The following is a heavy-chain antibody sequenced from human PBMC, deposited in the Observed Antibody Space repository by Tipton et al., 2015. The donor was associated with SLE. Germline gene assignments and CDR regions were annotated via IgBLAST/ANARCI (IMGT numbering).Heavy chain of an antibody. J-gene: IGHJ6*02. CDR1: GYSIRNGYY. Sequence: LRLSCNVSGYSIRNGYYWGWIRQAPGKGLEWTGTIHHSGITNYSPSLESRVTITVDMSKNQFSLRLISVTAADTAVYYCARGCSSSTCEPFYFFGMDVWGHVTTVTVSS. V-gene: IGHV4-38-2*02. CDR3: ARGCSSSTCEPFYFFGMDV. CDR2: IHHSGIT. D-gene: IGHD2-2*01.